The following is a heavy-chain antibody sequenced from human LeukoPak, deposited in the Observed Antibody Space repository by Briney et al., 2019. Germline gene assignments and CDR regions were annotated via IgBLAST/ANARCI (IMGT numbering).Heavy chain of an antibody. CDR1: GGSFSGYY. CDR2: INHSGST. V-gene: IGHV4-34*01. Sequence: PSETLSLTCAVYGGSFSGYYWTWIRQPPGKGLEWVGEINHSGSTNYNPSLKSRVTISVDTSKNQFSLKLSSVTAADTAVYYCARAGDCCGYSDYWAQGTLVTVSS. CDR3: ARAGDCCGYSDY. D-gene: IGHD3-22*01. J-gene: IGHJ4*02.